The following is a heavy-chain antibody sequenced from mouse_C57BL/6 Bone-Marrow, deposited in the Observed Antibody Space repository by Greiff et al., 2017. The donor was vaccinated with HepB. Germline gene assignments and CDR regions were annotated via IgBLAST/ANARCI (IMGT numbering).Heavy chain of an antibody. CDR3: TPYYYGFAY. CDR1: GFNIKDYY. D-gene: IGHD1-1*01. Sequence: VQLQQSGAELVKPGASVKLSCTASGFNIKDYYMHWVKQRTEQGLEWIGWIDPENGDTEYASKFQGKATITADTSSNTAYLQLSSLTSEDTAVYYCTPYYYGFAYWGQGTLVTVSA. CDR2: IDPENGDT. J-gene: IGHJ3*01. V-gene: IGHV14-4*01.